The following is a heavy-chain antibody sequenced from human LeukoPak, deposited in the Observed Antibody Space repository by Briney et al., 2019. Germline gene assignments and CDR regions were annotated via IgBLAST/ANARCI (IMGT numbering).Heavy chain of an antibody. CDR3: ARGGVGARYTYFDT. Sequence: KASETLSLTCTGSGGSMTDQYRSWIRQPPGKALEWDGYIYYSGRTDYNPSLKSRVTMSEDTSKNQFSLTLSSVSAADTAVYYCARGGVGARYTYFDTWGQGILVIVS. V-gene: IGHV4-59*11. CDR1: GGSMTDQY. D-gene: IGHD1-26*01. CDR2: IYYSGRT. J-gene: IGHJ4*02.